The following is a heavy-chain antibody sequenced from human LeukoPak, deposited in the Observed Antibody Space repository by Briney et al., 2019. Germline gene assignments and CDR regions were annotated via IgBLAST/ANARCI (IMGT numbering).Heavy chain of an antibody. CDR2: ISYDGSNK. Sequence: PGGSLRLSCAASGFTFNTYTMNWVRQAPGKGLEWVAVISYDGSNKYYADSVKGRFTISRDNSKNTLYLQMNSLRAEDTAVYYCAKDHRPVLRYFDWLLSYWGQGTLVTVSS. CDR1: GFTFNTYT. CDR3: AKDHRPVLRYFDWLLSY. V-gene: IGHV3-30*18. D-gene: IGHD3-9*01. J-gene: IGHJ4*02.